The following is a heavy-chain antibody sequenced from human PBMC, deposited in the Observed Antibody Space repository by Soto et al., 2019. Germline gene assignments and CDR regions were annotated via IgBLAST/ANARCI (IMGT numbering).Heavy chain of an antibody. CDR1: GAAISDYY. CDR3: ARGGDTQLWLAFDY. V-gene: IGHV4-59*01. D-gene: IGHD5-18*01. Sequence: SLTCSVSGAAISDYYWSWIRQPPGKGLEWIGYISDSGSTNYNPSLRSRATMSLATSNNQFSLQLTSVTAADTAVYYCARGGDTQLWLAFDYWGQGAPVTVSS. J-gene: IGHJ4*02. CDR2: ISDSGST.